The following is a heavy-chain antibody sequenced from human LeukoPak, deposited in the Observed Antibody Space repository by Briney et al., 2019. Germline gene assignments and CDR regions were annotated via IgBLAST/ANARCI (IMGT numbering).Heavy chain of an antibody. Sequence: ASVKVSCKASGYTFTGYYMHWVRQAPGQGLEWMGWISAYNGNTNYAQKLQGRVTMTTDTSTSTAYMELRSLRSDDTAVYYCARGGPSRDYYEGGGYYPDAFDIWGQGTMVTVSS. J-gene: IGHJ3*02. CDR2: ISAYNGNT. CDR1: GYTFTGYY. D-gene: IGHD3-22*01. V-gene: IGHV1-18*04. CDR3: ARGGPSRDYYEGGGYYPDAFDI.